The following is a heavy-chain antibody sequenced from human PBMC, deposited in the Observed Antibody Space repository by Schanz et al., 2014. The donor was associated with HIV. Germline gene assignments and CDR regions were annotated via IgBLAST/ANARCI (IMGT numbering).Heavy chain of an antibody. CDR1: GFIFDDYA. J-gene: IGHJ6*02. CDR2: ISWNSDSK. V-gene: IGHV3-9*01. Sequence: VQLVESGGGLVQPGRSLRLSCAASGFIFDDYAMHWARQAPGKGLEWVSGISWNSDSKGYADSVKGRFTISRDNAKNSLYLQMNSLRAEDTALYYCAKDRGVVSGMVTNYYYGMDVWGQGTLVTVSS. D-gene: IGHD5-18*01. CDR3: AKDRGVVSGMVTNYYYGMDV.